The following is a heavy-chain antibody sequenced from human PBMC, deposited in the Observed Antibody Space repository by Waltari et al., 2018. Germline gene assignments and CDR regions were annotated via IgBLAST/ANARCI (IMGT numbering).Heavy chain of an antibody. V-gene: IGHV3-30*03. Sequence: QVQLVESGGGVVQPGRSLRLSCAACEFPFSTYAMHWVRQAPGKGLEWVAVVSYNARNIYYIDSVQGRFTVSRDNSKKTLYLQMNALRAEDTAIYYCARDYCDRTNCHGMDVWGQGTTVIVSS. CDR3: ARDYCDRTNCHGMDV. CDR2: VSYNARNI. D-gene: IGHD3-22*01. J-gene: IGHJ6*02. CDR1: EFPFSTYA.